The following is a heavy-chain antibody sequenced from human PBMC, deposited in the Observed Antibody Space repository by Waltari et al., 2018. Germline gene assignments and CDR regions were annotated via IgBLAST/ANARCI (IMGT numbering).Heavy chain of an antibody. Sequence: AQLEQSGAELKMPGASVKVSCKSSCYTFSNYGLTWVRQSPGQGREWMGWISPYNYEPQYTQKLQGRFTMTTDTLLNTAYMELRSLTSDDTAVYYCVRDRDPANPTPTNNFFDPWGQGTLVTVSA. CDR2: ISPYNYEP. CDR3: VRDRDPANPTPTNNFFDP. V-gene: IGHV1-18*01. D-gene: IGHD2-15*01. CDR1: CYTFSNYG. J-gene: IGHJ5*02.